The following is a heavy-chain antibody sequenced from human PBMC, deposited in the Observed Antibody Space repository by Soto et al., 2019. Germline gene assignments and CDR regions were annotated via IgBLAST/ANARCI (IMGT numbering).Heavy chain of an antibody. J-gene: IGHJ6*02. Sequence: PSETLSLTCAVYGGSFSGYYWSWIRQPPGKGLEWIGEINHSGSTNYNPSLKSRVTISVDTSKNQFSLKLSSVTAADTAVYYCARGPVRWGFGVVISAGMDVWGQGTTVTVSS. CDR2: INHSGST. D-gene: IGHD3-3*01. CDR1: GGSFSGYY. CDR3: ARGPVRWGFGVVISAGMDV. V-gene: IGHV4-34*01.